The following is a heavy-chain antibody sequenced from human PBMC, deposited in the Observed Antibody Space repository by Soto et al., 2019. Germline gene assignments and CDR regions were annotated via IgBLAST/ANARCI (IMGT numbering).Heavy chain of an antibody. V-gene: IGHV3-30-3*01. CDR3: ARGPRYGGYDAFDI. CDR2: ISYDGSNK. D-gene: IGHD5-12*01. Sequence: QVQLVESGGGVVQPGRSLRLSCAASGFTFSSYAMHWLRQAPGMGLEWVAVISYDGSNKYYADSVKGRFTISRVNSKNTLYLQMNSLRAGDTAVYYCARGPRYGGYDAFDIWGQGTMVTVSS. J-gene: IGHJ3*02. CDR1: GFTFSSYA.